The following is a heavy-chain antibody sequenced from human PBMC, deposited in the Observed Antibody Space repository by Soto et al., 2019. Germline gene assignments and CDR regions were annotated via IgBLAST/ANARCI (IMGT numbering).Heavy chain of an antibody. V-gene: IGHV1-2*02. CDR1: GYTFIDYY. CDR2: ISPRSGGT. D-gene: IGHD3-9*01. CDR3: ARPPGYISDWYYFDL. J-gene: IGHJ4*02. Sequence: GASVKLSCKASGYTFIDYYMHWVRQAPGQGFEWMGRISPRSGGTNYAQKFQGRVTMTWDTSLNTAYVELSSLISEDTAVYYCARPPGYISDWYYFDLWGQGTLVTVSS.